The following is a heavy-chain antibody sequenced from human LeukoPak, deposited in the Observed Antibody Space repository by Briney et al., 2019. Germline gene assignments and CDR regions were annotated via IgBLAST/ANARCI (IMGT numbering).Heavy chain of an antibody. CDR1: GGSFSGYY. J-gene: IGHJ4*02. V-gene: IGHV4-34*01. CDR2: INHSGST. D-gene: IGHD4-17*01. Sequence: SETLSLXCAVYGGSFSGYYWSWIRRPPGKGLEWIGEINHSGSTNYNPSLKSRVTISVDTSKNQFSLKLSSVTAADTAVYYCARAATVEYWGQGTLVTVSS. CDR3: ARAATVEY.